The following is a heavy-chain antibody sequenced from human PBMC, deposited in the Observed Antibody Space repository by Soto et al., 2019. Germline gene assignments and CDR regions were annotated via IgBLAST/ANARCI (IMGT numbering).Heavy chain of an antibody. CDR2: TYYRSKWYY. CDR3: ARGEQYSGRIFDY. Sequence: SQTLSLTRALAGHSVTSYNAGLRLVGQSLSRGLGWLGRTYYRSKWYYEYAVSVRGRITINPDTSKNQYSLQLNSVTPEDTAVYFCARGEQYSGRIFDYWGQGNLVTVSS. J-gene: IGHJ4*01. D-gene: IGHD1-26*01. V-gene: IGHV6-1*01. CDR1: GHSVTSYNAG.